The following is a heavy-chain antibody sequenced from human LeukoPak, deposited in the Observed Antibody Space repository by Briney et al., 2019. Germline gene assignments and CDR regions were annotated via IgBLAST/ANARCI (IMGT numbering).Heavy chain of an antibody. J-gene: IGHJ4*02. CDR1: GGSISSYY. D-gene: IGHD3-22*01. Sequence: PSETLSLTCTVSGGSISSYYWSWIRQPPGKGLEWIGYIYYSGSTNYNPSLKSRVTISVETSKNQFSLKLSSVTAADTAVYYCARVTPYDSSGCHFDYWGQGTLVTVSS. CDR3: ARVTPYDSSGCHFDY. V-gene: IGHV4-59*01. CDR2: IYYSGST.